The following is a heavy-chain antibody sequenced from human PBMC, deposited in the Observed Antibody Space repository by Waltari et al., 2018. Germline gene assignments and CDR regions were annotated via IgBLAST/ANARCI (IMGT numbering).Heavy chain of an antibody. J-gene: IGHJ4*02. CDR1: GYTFTSYA. CDR3: ARDPRPVDFWSGYRGGFFDY. V-gene: IGHV7-4-1*02. Sequence: QVQLVQSGSELKKPGASVKVSCKASGYTFTSYAMNWVRQAPGQGLEWMGWINTNTGNPMYAQVFTGRFVFSLDTSVSTAYLQISSLKAEYTAVYYCARDPRPVDFWSGYRGGFFDYWGQGTLVTVSS. CDR2: INTNTGNP. D-gene: IGHD3-3*01.